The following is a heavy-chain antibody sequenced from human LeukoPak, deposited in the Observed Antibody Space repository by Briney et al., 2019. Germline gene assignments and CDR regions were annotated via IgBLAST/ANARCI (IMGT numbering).Heavy chain of an antibody. CDR2: ISSSSSYI. V-gene: IGHV3-21*01. J-gene: IGHJ4*02. CDR3: ARDRPGAAMRPFDY. CDR1: GFTFSSYS. D-gene: IGHD5-18*01. Sequence: PGGSLRLSCAASGFTFSSYSMNWVRQAPGKGLEWVSSISSSSSYIYYADSVKGRFTISRDNAKNSLYLQMNSLRAEDTAVYYRARDRPGAAMRPFDYWGQGTLVTVSS.